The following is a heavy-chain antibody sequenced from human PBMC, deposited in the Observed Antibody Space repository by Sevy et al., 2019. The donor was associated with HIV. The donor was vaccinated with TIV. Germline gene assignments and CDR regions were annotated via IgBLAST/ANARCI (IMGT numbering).Heavy chain of an antibody. CDR1: GFTFDDYA. J-gene: IGHJ4*02. V-gene: IGHV3-49*03. D-gene: IGHD5-12*01. Sequence: GGSLRLSCTASGFTFDDYAMSWFRQAPGKGLEWVVFITRNSYEAYGGTTEYAASVKGRFIISRDDSKSIAYLQMNSLKTEDTAVYYCTRGLATADTPEYYFDYWGQGTLVTVSS. CDR2: ITRNSYEAYGGTT. CDR3: TRGLATADTPEYYFDY.